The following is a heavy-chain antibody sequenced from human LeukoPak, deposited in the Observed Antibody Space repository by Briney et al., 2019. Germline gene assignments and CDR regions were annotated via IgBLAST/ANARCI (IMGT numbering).Heavy chain of an antibody. J-gene: IGHJ4*02. CDR3: ARGGDTFDY. D-gene: IGHD2-21*01. Sequence: PSQTLSLTCTVSGDSITSGGYFWSWIRQPPGKGLDWIGYIFHTGSTYYNPSLKSRLTISVDRSKNQFSLKLNSVTAADTAVYYCARGGDTFDYWGQGTLVTVSS. V-gene: IGHV4-30-2*01. CDR1: GDSITSGGYF. CDR2: IFHTGST.